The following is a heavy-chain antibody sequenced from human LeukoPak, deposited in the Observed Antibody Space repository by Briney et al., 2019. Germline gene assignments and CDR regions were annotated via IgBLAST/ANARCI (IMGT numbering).Heavy chain of an antibody. J-gene: IGHJ4*02. V-gene: IGHV1-2*06. CDR3: ARDLSSTSNWELDS. Sequence: GASVKVFCKASGYTFSGYFIHWVRQAAGQGLEWMGRINANSGGTEYAQNFQGRVTMTRDTSISTASVELSRLTSDDTAVYYCARDLSSTSNWELDSWGQGTLVTVSS. CDR2: INANSGGT. D-gene: IGHD7-27*01. CDR1: GYTFSGYF.